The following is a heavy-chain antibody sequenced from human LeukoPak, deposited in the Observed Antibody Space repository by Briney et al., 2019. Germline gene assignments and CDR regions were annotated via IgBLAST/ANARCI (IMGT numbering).Heavy chain of an antibody. V-gene: IGHV3-48*01. D-gene: IGHD2-8*01. J-gene: IGHJ3*02. CDR1: GFTFDDYG. Sequence: GGSLRLSCAASGFTFDDYGLSWVRQAPGKGLEWVPYISSSSSTIYYADSVKGRFTISRDNAKNSLYLQMNSLRAEDTAVYYCARLDIVLMSGAFDIWGQGTMVTVSS. CDR3: ARLDIVLMSGAFDI. CDR2: ISSSSSTI.